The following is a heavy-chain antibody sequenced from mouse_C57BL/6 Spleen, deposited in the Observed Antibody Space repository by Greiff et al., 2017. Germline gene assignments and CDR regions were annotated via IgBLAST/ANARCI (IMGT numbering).Heavy chain of an antibody. V-gene: IGHV5-17*01. CDR3: ARDWVFDY. D-gene: IGHD4-1*01. CDR2: ISSGSSTI. J-gene: IGHJ2*01. CDR1: GFTFSDYG. Sequence: EVKLQESGGGLVKPGGSLKLSCAASGFTFSDYGLHWVRQAPEKGLEWVAYISSGSSTIYYADTVKGRFTISRDNAKNTLFLQMTSLRSEDTAMYYCARDWVFDYWGQGTTLTVSS.